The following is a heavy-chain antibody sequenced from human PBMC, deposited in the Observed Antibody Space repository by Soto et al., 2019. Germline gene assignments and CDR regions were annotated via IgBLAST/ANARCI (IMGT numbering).Heavy chain of an antibody. V-gene: IGHV3-23*01. CDR3: AKDWHWLVRFWFDP. CDR1: GFTFSSFA. D-gene: IGHD6-19*01. CDR2: ISGSGGST. Sequence: GGSLRLSCAASGFTFSSFAMSWVRQAPGKGLEWVSGISGSGGSTYYAESGRGRFTISRDNSRDTLYLQMNSLRAEDTAIYYCAKDWHWLVRFWFDPWGQGTLVTVSS. J-gene: IGHJ5*02.